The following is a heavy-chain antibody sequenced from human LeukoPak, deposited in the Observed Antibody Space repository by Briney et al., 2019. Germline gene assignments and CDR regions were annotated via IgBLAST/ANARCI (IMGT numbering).Heavy chain of an antibody. D-gene: IGHD5-12*01. Sequence: GGALRLSCAASAFSLSDDWMNWVRQAPGKGLEWGASIKQDGSEKYYVDSVKGRCTISRDNAKNSLYLKMNTLRAEDTAVYYCLRDRGYSTYDCWGQGTLVTVSS. CDR1: AFSLSDDW. CDR2: IKQDGSEK. CDR3: LRDRGYSTYDC. J-gene: IGHJ4*02. V-gene: IGHV3-7*01.